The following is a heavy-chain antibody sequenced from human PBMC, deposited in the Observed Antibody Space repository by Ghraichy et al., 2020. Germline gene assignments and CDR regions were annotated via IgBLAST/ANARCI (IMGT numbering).Heavy chain of an antibody. Sequence: ASVKVSCKASGYPFTAYYIHWVRQAPGQRLEWMGWINPGTGGTNYAQKFQGWVTMTRDTSISTAYMELSRLTSDDTAMYYCARSRSSTSPWVVTAPYYYSYMDVWGKGTTVIVSS. D-gene: IGHD2-2*01. CDR3: ARSRSSTSPWVVTAPYYYSYMDV. CDR1: GYPFTAYY. J-gene: IGHJ6*03. CDR2: INPGTGGT. V-gene: IGHV1-2*04.